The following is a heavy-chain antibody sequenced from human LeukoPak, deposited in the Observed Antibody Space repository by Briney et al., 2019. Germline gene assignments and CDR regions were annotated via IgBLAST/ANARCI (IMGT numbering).Heavy chain of an antibody. V-gene: IGHV4-34*01. J-gene: IGHJ5*02. CDR3: AREYSSSSLGSFDP. CDR1: GGSFSGYY. D-gene: IGHD6-6*01. CDR2: INHSGST. Sequence: SETLSLTCAVYGGSFSGYYWSWIRQPPGKGLEWIGEINHSGSTNYNPSLKSRVTISVDTSKNQFSLKLSSVTAADTAVYYCAREYSSSSLGSFDPWGQGTLVTVSS.